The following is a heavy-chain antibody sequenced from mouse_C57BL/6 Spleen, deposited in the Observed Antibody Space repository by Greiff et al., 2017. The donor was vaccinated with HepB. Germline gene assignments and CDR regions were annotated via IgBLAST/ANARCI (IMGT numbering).Heavy chain of an antibody. CDR2: IYPGDGDT. V-gene: IGHV1-80*01. Sequence: QVQLQQSGAELVKPGASVKISCKASGYAFSSYWMNWVKQRPGKGLEWIGQIYPGDGDTNYNGKFKGKATLTADKSSSPAYMQLSSLTSEDAAVYFCARAGGSSFWFAYWGQGTLVTVSA. D-gene: IGHD1-1*01. CDR3: ARAGGSSFWFAY. J-gene: IGHJ3*01. CDR1: GYAFSSYW.